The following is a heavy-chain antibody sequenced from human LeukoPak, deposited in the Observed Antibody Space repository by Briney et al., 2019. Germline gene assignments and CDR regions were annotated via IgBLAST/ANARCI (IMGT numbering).Heavy chain of an antibody. CDR2: IKSKTDGGTT. J-gene: IGHJ6*04. CDR3: ITRSYGPKDV. Sequence: GGSLRLSCAASGFTFSSYSMNWVRQAPGKGLEWVGRIKSKTDGGTTDHAAPVKGRFTISRDDSKNTLYLQMNSLKTEDTAVYYCITRSYGPKDVWGKGTTVTVSS. V-gene: IGHV3-15*01. D-gene: IGHD3-10*01. CDR1: GFTFSSYS.